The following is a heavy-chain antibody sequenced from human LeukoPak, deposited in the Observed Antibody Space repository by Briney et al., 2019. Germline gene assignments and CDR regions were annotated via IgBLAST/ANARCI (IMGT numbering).Heavy chain of an antibody. CDR1: GFTFSSYS. CDR3: AREGTMVRGRVDAFDI. Sequence: GGSLRLSCAASGFTFSSYSMNWVRQAPGKGLEWVSYISSRTNTIYYADSVKGRFTISRDNSKNTLYLQMNSLRAEDTAVYYCAREGTMVRGRVDAFDIWGQGTMVTVSS. CDR2: ISSRTNTI. J-gene: IGHJ3*02. V-gene: IGHV3-48*01. D-gene: IGHD3-10*01.